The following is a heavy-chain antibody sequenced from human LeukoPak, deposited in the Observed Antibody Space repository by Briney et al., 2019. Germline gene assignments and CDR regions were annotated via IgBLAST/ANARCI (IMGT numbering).Heavy chain of an antibody. J-gene: IGHJ3*02. CDR2: IKQDGSEK. CDR3: ARGVSGIVVVPAAIWAFDI. V-gene: IGHV3-7*01. Sequence: GGSLRLSCAASGFTFSSYWMGWVRQAPGKGLEWVANIKQDGSEKYYVDSVKGRFTISRDNAKNSLYLQMNSLRAEDTAVYYCARGVSGIVVVPAAIWAFDIWGQGTMVTVSS. D-gene: IGHD2-2*01. CDR1: GFTFSSYW.